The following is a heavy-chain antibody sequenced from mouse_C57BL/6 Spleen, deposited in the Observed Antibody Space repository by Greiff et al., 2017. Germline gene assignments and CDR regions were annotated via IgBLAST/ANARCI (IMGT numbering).Heavy chain of an antibody. CDR2: ISSGGDYI. CDR1: GFTFSSYA. CDR3: TRDGGDYDGTSFAY. D-gene: IGHD2-4*01. Sequence: EVMLVESGEGLVKPGGSLKLSCAASGFTFSSYAMSWVRQTPEKRLEWVAYISSGGDYIYYADTVKGRFTISRANARNTLYLQMSSLKSEDTAMYYCTRDGGDYDGTSFAYWGQGTLVTVSA. V-gene: IGHV5-9-1*02. J-gene: IGHJ3*01.